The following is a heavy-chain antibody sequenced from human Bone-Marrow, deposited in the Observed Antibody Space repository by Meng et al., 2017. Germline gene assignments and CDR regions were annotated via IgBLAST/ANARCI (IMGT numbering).Heavy chain of an antibody. CDR2: IYYSGST. CDR1: GGSVSSGSYY. Sequence: QVPQQESGPGLVRPPGTLSPTCTVSGGSVSSGSYYWSWIRQPPGKGLEWIGYIYYSGSTNYNPSLKSRVTISVDTSKNQFSLKLSSVTAADTAVYYCAREVSPYYYGSGSENWFDPWGQGTLVTVSS. CDR3: AREVSPYYYGSGSENWFDP. D-gene: IGHD3-10*01. J-gene: IGHJ5*02. V-gene: IGHV4-61*01.